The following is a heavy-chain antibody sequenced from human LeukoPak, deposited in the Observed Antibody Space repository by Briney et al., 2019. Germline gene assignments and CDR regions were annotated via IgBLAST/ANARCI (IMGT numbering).Heavy chain of an antibody. V-gene: IGHV3-23*01. D-gene: IGHD2-21*02. CDR1: AFTFSSQA. J-gene: IGHJ3*02. Sequence: GESLRLSCAPSAFTFSSQAMRWVRQAAGKGLEWDAGIRGRGGTTYCSDPVKGRFTISRDNSKNTLYIEMTSLRAEDTAVYYCAKVKHIVVVTAITGAFDIWGQGTMVTVSS. CDR3: AKVKHIVVVTAITGAFDI. CDR2: IRGRGGTT.